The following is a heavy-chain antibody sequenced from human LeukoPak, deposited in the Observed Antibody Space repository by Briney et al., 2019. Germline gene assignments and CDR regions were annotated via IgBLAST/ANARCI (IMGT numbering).Heavy chain of an antibody. CDR2: ISQDGSQK. V-gene: IGHV3-7*01. CDR1: EFTSSYYR. Sequence: GGSLRLSCAASEFTSSYYRMTWVRQAPGKGLEWVASISQDGSQKYYVDSVKGRFTISRDNAKDSLYLQMNSLRAEDTAVYYCARSNYYYGMDVWGQGTTVTVSS. CDR3: ARSNYYYGMDV. J-gene: IGHJ6*02.